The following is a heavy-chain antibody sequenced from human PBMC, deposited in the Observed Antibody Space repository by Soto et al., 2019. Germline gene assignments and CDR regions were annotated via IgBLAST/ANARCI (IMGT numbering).Heavy chain of an antibody. CDR3: AKDRQFRSYYESAGHYNN. CDR2: SSGSGAIT. CDR1: GFTFKHYD. D-gene: IGHD3-10*01. J-gene: IGHJ4*02. V-gene: IGHV3-23*01. Sequence: EVQLLESGGGLVQPGGSLRLSCVASGFTFKHYDMRWVRQAPGKGLEWVSGSSGSGAITYYADSVRGRFTISRDNSKNTRYLQLNSLRAEDTAIYYCAKDRQFRSYYESAGHYNNWGQGTLVTVSS.